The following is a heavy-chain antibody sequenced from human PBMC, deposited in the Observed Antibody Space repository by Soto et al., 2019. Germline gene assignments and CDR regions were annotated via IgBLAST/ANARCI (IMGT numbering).Heavy chain of an antibody. V-gene: IGHV3-23*01. CDR3: AKAYFVWSSEQPYYFDY. CDR2: ISGSGGRS. D-gene: IGHD3-16*01. Sequence: EVQLLDSGGGLVQPGGSLRLSCAASGFTFSNYAMTWVRQGPGKGLEWVSGISGSGGRSYYADYVKGRFTISRDNSKSTLYFQMNSLRAEDTAVYYCAKAYFVWSSEQPYYFDYWGQGTLVTVSS. J-gene: IGHJ4*02. CDR1: GFTFSNYA.